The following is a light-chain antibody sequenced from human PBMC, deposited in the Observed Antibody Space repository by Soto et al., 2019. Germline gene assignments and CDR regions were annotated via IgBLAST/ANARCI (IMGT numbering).Light chain of an antibody. V-gene: IGLV2-14*03. J-gene: IGLJ1*01. CDR3: YSSRSSSSTFYV. Sequence: QSGLTQPASVSGSPGQSITISCAGTSSDIGGSNYVSWYQQHPGKAPKLMIYGVSNRPSGVSNRFSGSKSGNTASLTISGLQAEDEADYFCYSSRSSSSTFYVFGTGTKLTVL. CDR1: SSDIGGSNY. CDR2: GVS.